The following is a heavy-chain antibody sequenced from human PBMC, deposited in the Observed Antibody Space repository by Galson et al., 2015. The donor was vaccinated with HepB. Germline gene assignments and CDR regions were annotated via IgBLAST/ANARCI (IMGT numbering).Heavy chain of an antibody. CDR1: GGSFSGYY. V-gene: IGHV4-34*01. CDR3: ASGFLRIAAAGFDY. J-gene: IGHJ4*02. D-gene: IGHD6-13*01. CDR2: INHSGST. Sequence: SETLSLTCAVYGGSFSGYYWSWIRQPPGKGLEWIGEINHSGSTNYNPSLKSRVTISVDTSKNQFSLKLSSVTAADTAVYYCASGFLRIAAAGFDYWGQGTLVTVSS.